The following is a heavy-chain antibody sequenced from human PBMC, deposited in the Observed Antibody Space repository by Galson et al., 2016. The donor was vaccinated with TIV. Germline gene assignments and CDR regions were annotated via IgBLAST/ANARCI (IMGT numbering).Heavy chain of an antibody. J-gene: IGHJ3*02. CDR3: TRAAGKNGASCYATCETFDI. CDR1: GDSVSSDSAA. CDR2: IYYRSRWYY. Sequence: CAISGDSVSSDSAAWNWVRQSPSRGLEWLGRIYYRSRWYYDYKVSVKSRITINPDTSKNQFSLQLNSVTPEDTAVYYCTRAAGKNGASCYATCETFDIWGQGTMVTVSS. D-gene: IGHD2-2*01. V-gene: IGHV6-1*01.